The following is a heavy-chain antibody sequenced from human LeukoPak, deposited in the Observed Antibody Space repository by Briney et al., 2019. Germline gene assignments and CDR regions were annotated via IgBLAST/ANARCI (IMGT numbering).Heavy chain of an antibody. CDR1: GFSLTTGPVA. J-gene: IGHJ3*02. CDR3: AHTSISDPLWGAYDI. Sequence: QITLKESGPTLVRPTQTLTLTCTFSGFSLTTGPVAVGWIRQPPGKALEWLALITWDDDERYSSSLRTRLAITRDTSKNQVVLTVTNVDPVDTGTYYCAHTSISDPLWGAYDIWGQGTMVTVSS. V-gene: IGHV2-5*02. CDR2: ITWDDDE. D-gene: IGHD7-27*01.